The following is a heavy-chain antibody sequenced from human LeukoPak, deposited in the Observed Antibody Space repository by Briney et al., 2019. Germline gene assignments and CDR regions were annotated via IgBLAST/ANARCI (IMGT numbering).Heavy chain of an antibody. Sequence: GESLQISCKGSGYSFTSYWIGWVRQMPGKGLEWMGIIYPGDSDTRYSPSFQGQVTISADKSISTAYLQWSSLKASDTAMYHCARHVIRSSWYPDSGYFDYWGQGTLVTVSS. V-gene: IGHV5-51*01. D-gene: IGHD6-13*01. CDR1: GYSFTSYW. J-gene: IGHJ4*02. CDR2: IYPGDSDT. CDR3: ARHVIRSSWYPDSGYFDY.